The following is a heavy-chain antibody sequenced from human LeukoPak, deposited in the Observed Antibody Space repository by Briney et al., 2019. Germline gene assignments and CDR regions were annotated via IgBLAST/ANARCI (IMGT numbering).Heavy chain of an antibody. Sequence: ASVKVSCKASGYTFTSYYMHWVRQAPGQGLEWMGIINPSGGSTSYAQEFQGRVTMTRDTSTSTVYMELSSLRSEDTAVYYCALRGGSSGYYSVYFDYWGQGTLVTVSS. J-gene: IGHJ4*02. CDR2: INPSGGST. CDR1: GYTFTSYY. CDR3: ALRGGSSGYYSVYFDY. D-gene: IGHD3-22*01. V-gene: IGHV1-46*01.